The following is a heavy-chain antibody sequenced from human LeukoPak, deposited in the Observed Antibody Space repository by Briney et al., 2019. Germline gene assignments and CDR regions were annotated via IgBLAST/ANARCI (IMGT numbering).Heavy chain of an antibody. V-gene: IGHV4-59*08. CDR1: GGSINAYY. CDR3: ARKPANTAAFDI. Sequence: PSETLSLTCTVSGGSINAYYWSWIRQPPGKGLEWIAYVRDNGENNYNPSLKSRVAISVDTANNQIPLRLNFVTAADTAIYYCARKPANTAAFDIWGLGTMVTVSS. CDR2: VRDNGEN. D-gene: IGHD5-18*01. J-gene: IGHJ3*02.